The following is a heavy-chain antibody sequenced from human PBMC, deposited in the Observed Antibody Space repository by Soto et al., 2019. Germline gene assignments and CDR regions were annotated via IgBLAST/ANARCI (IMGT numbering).Heavy chain of an antibody. J-gene: IGHJ6*02. Sequence: QITLKESGPTLVKPTQTLTLTCTFSGFSLSTSGVGVSWIRQPPGKALEWLALIYWDEDKRYSPFLKSRHTITKHTSPTAVVLTMTNMDPVDTGKYYCPHKGDRGAAMDVWGQGTTVTVSS. CDR1: GFSLSTSGVG. CDR3: PHKGDRGAAMDV. V-gene: IGHV2-5*02. CDR2: IYWDEDK. D-gene: IGHD2-15*01.